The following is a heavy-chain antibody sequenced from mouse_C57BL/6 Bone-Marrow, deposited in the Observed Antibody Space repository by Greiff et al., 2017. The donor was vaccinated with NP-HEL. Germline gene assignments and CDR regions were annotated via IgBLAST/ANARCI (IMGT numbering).Heavy chain of an antibody. D-gene: IGHD1-1*01. CDR2: INPYNGGT. Sequence: EVQLQQSGPVLVKPGASVKMSCKASGYTFTDYYMNWVKQSHGKSLEWIGVINPYNGGTIYNQKFKGKATLTVDKSSSTAYMELRSLTSEDTAVYYCARGNYENYFDYWGQGTTLTVSS. J-gene: IGHJ2*01. V-gene: IGHV1-19*01. CDR1: GYTFTDYY. CDR3: ARGNYENYFDY.